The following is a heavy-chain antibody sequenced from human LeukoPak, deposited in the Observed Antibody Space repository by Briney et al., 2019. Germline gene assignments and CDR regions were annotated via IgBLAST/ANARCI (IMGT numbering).Heavy chain of an antibody. V-gene: IGHV3-33*01. J-gene: IGHJ6*02. CDR1: GFTFNNYG. CDR2: IWYDGSNK. CDR3: SREYFDWSRNYYYGMDV. Sequence: GGSLRLSCAASGFTFNNYGMHWVRQAPGKGLEWMALIWYDGSNKYYADSVKGRFTISRDNSKNTLYLQMNSLRAEDTAVYYCSREYFDWSRNYYYGMDVWGQGATVTVSS. D-gene: IGHD3-9*01.